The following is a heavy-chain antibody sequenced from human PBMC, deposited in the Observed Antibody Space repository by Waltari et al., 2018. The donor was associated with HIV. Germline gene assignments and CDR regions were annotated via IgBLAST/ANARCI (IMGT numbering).Heavy chain of an antibody. J-gene: IGHJ4*02. V-gene: IGHV3-23*01. CDR1: GFTFSSYA. D-gene: IGHD2-15*01. CDR2: ISGSSGST. CDR3: AKDGEVVAAYYFDY. Sequence: EVQLLESGGGLVQPGGSLRLSCAASGFTFSSYAMSWVRQAPGKGLEWVSAISGSSGSTYDADSVKGRFTSSRDNSKNTLYLQRNSLRAEDTAVYYCAKDGEVVAAYYFDYWGQGTLVTVSS.